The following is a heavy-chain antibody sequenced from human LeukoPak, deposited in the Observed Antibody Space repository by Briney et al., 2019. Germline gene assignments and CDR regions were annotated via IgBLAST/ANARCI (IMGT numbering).Heavy chain of an antibody. Sequence: GGSLRLSCAASGFTFSSFGMHWVRQAPGKGLEWVAVISYGGGKKYFADSVRGRFTISRDNSKNTMYLEVNSLRVEDTALYYCHSTSAREDAFDIWGQGTMVTVSS. J-gene: IGHJ3*02. CDR1: GFTFSSFG. CDR3: HSTSAREDAFDI. CDR2: ISYGGGKK. D-gene: IGHD1-26*01. V-gene: IGHV3-30*03.